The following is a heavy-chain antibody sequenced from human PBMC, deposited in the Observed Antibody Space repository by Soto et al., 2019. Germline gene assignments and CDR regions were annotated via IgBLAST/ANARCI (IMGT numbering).Heavy chain of an antibody. D-gene: IGHD6-19*01. CDR1: GFTFDDYA. J-gene: IGHJ4*02. Sequence: EVQLVESGGGLVQPGKSLRLSCAASGFTFDDYAMHWVRQVPGKGLEWVSGLSWNSGTIDYADSVKGRFTISRDNAKNSLHLQMNSRKPEDTAFYYCAKAESSGWYYSLDYWGQGTRVTVSS. CDR3: AKAESSGWYYSLDY. V-gene: IGHV3-9*01. CDR2: LSWNSGTI.